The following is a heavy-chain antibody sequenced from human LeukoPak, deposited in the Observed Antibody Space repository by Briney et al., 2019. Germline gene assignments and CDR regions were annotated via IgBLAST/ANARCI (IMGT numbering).Heavy chain of an antibody. J-gene: IGHJ6*04. CDR2: IYHSGST. V-gene: IGHV4-4*02. Sequence: SETLTLTCAASGGTISSSNWRRWVRQPPGKGLEWTGEIYHSGSTNYNPSLKSRVTISVDKAKNQFSLKLSSVTAADTAVYYCAREGTYGDYYYGMDVWGKGNTVTVSS. CDR1: GGTISSSNW. CDR3: AREGTYGDYYYGMDV. D-gene: IGHD4-17*01.